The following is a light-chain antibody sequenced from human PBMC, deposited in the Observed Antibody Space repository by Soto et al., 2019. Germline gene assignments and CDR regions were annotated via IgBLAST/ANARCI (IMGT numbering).Light chain of an antibody. CDR1: RSDVGTYNY. Sequence: QSALTQPASVSGSPGQSITISCTGTRSDVGTYNYVAWYQQYPGKAPKLMIYEVSHRPSGVSNRFAGSKSGNTASLTISGLQTEDEADYYCSSYTSRSTPVFGGGTKVTVL. CDR3: SSYTSRSTPV. J-gene: IGLJ2*01. CDR2: EVS. V-gene: IGLV2-14*01.